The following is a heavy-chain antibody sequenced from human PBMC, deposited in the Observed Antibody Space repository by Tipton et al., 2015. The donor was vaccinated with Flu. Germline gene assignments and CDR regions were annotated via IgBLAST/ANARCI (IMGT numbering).Heavy chain of an antibody. CDR3: VALGGGVAGTAYY. V-gene: IGHV4-38-2*01. CDR1: GYSLSSTYY. Sequence: TLSLTCAVSGYSLSSTYYWGWIRQSPGKGLEWIGSISHSGSPYYNPTLKSRVTISVDTSKNQFSLKLTSVTAADTAVYYCVALGGGVAGTAYYWGQGTLVTASS. D-gene: IGHD6-19*01. CDR2: ISHSGSP. J-gene: IGHJ4*02.